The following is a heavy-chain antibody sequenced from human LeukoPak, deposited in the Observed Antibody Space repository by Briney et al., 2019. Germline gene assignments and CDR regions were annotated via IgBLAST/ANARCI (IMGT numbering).Heavy chain of an antibody. D-gene: IGHD1-14*01. CDR1: GYTFSVYY. Sequence: ASVKVSCKASGYTFSVYYMHWVRQAPGQGLEWVGWINPNSGGTSYAQMFQARVTMTRDTSISTAYMELSSLRSDDTAVYFCARVHFHNGAYGMDVWGQGTTVTVSS. CDR3: ARVHFHNGAYGMDV. V-gene: IGHV1-2*02. J-gene: IGHJ6*02. CDR2: INPNSGGT.